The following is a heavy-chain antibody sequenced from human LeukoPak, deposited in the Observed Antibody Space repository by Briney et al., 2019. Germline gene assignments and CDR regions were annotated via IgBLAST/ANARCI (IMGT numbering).Heavy chain of an antibody. CDR1: GFTFSSYA. Sequence: GRSLRLSCAASGFTFSSYAMHWVRQAPGKGLEWVAVISYDESNKYYADSVKGRFTISRDNSKNTLYLQMNSLRAEDTAVYYCARVHRGGLWSLLGGVPTKLNYFDYWGQGTLVTVSS. CDR2: ISYDESNK. J-gene: IGHJ4*02. V-gene: IGHV3-30-3*01. D-gene: IGHD3-22*01. CDR3: ARVHRGGLWSLLGGVPTKLNYFDY.